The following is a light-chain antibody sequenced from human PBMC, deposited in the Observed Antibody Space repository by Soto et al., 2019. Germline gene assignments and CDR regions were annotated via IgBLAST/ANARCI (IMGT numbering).Light chain of an antibody. CDR3: SSLTSNRIYV. Sequence: QSVLTQPTSVSGSPGQSITISCTGNHXDIGTYDYVSWYQQHPGRAPRLLIHGVTTRPSGISDRFSASKSGLTASLTISGLQPEDEADYSCSSLTSNRIYVFGPGTKGTVL. J-gene: IGLJ1*01. V-gene: IGLV2-14*03. CDR2: GVT. CDR1: HXDIGTYDY.